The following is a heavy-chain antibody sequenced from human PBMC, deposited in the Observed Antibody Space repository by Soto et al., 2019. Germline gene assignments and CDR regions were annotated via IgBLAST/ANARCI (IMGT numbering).Heavy chain of an antibody. CDR3: ARGGYYDSSGARNYHYYGMNV. D-gene: IGHD3-22*01. CDR1: GYTFSSYA. J-gene: IGHJ6*02. CDR2: ISPYSDET. V-gene: IGHV1-18*01. Sequence: QAQLVQSGAEVKKPGASVRVSCKATGYTFSSYAISWVRQAPGQGLEWLGRISPYSDETQYAQKTQGRVFMTIDRSARTAYLDLRSLRSDDTAVYYCARGGYYDSSGARNYHYYGMNVWGQGTTVTVSS.